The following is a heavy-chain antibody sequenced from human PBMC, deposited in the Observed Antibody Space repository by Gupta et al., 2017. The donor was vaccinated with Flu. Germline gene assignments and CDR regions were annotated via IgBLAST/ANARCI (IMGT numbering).Heavy chain of an antibody. J-gene: IGHJ5*02. CDR3: ARVLEVTIFGVVIKRFDP. CDR1: GGSFSGYY. Sequence: QVQLQQWGAGLLKPSETLSLTCAVYGGSFSGYYWSWFRQPPGKGLEWIGEINHSGSTNYNPSLKSRVTISVDTSKNQFSLKLSSVTAADTAVYYCARVLEVTIFGVVIKRFDPWGQGTLVTVSS. D-gene: IGHD3-3*01. CDR2: INHSGST. V-gene: IGHV4-34*01.